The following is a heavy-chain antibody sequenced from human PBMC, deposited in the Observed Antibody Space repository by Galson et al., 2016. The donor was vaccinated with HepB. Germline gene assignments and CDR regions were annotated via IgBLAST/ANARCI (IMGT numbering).Heavy chain of an antibody. CDR1: AFTFRSFW. J-gene: IGHJ4*02. CDR3: AGYGGNSV. Sequence: SLRLSCAASAFTFRSFWMSWVRQAPGKGLECVSVIFGRGNTYYADSVEGQFTISRDNARNAVYLQMNSLRTEDTAVYYCAGYGGNSVWGQGTLVTVSS. V-gene: IGHV3-53*01. D-gene: IGHD4-23*01. CDR2: IFGRGNT.